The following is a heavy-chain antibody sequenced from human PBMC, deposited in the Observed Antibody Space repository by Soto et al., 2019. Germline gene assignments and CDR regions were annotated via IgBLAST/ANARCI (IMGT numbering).Heavy chain of an antibody. J-gene: IGHJ6*02. CDR3: ARAMYDFWSGYLYPDYYYYGMDV. D-gene: IGHD3-3*01. V-gene: IGHV4-59*01. CDR2: IYYSGST. CDR1: GGSISSYY. Sequence: PSETLSLTCTVSGGSISSYYWSWIRQPPGKGLEWIGYIYYSGSTNYNPSLKSRVTISVDTSKNQFSLKLSSVTAADTAVYYCARAMYDFWSGYLYPDYYYYGMDVWGQGTTVTVSS.